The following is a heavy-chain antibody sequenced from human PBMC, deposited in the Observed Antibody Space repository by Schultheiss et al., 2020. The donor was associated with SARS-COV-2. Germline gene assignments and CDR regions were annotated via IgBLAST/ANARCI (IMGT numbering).Heavy chain of an antibody. D-gene: IGHD4-17*01. Sequence: SETLSLTCTVSGYSISSGYYWGWIRQPPGKGLEWIGYIYYSGSTNYNPSLKSRVTMSVDTSKNQFSLKLSSVTAADTAVYYCARDVWTTVTTPYYYGMDVWGQGTTVTVSS. V-gene: IGHV4-38-2*02. CDR2: IYYSGST. CDR1: GYSISSGYY. J-gene: IGHJ6*02. CDR3: ARDVWTTVTTPYYYGMDV.